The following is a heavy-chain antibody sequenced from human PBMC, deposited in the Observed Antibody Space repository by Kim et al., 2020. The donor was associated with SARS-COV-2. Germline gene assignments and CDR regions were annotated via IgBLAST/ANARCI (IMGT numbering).Heavy chain of an antibody. J-gene: IGHJ6*02. CDR3: ARIPYSQNGDYYYGMDV. CDR1: GFSVSSNY. CDR2: IFGGGSS. V-gene: IGHV3-53*01. D-gene: IGHD6-13*01. Sequence: GGSLRLSCAASGFSVSSNYMSWVRQAPGRGLEWVSVIFGGGSSYYADSVKGRFTISRDYSKSTLYLQMKSLTAEDTAIYYCARIPYSQNGDYYYGMDVWGQGTTVIVSS.